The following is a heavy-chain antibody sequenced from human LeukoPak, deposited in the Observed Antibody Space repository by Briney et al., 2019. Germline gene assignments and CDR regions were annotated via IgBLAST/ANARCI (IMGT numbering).Heavy chain of an antibody. CDR1: GYTFTGYY. CDR2: IIPIFGTA. J-gene: IGHJ4*02. CDR3: AGAPLGEWLHY. D-gene: IGHD3-3*01. Sequence: SVKVSCKASGYTFTGYYMHWVRQAPGQGLEWMGGIIPIFGTANYAQKFQGRVTITADESTSTAYMELSSLRSEDTAVYYCAGAPLGEWLHYWGQGTLVTVSS. V-gene: IGHV1-69*13.